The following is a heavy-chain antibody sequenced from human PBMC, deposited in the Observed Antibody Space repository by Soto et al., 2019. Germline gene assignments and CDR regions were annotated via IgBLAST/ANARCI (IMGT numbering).Heavy chain of an antibody. CDR3: ARQVVDGAVAGSGSFDY. Sequence: PSETLSLTCTVSGGSISSTSYYWVWIRQPPGKGLEWIGTFYYSGSTYYNPSLKSRVTISVDTSENQFSLKLSSVTAADTAVYYCARQVVDGAVAGSGSFDYWAQGTLVTVSS. J-gene: IGHJ4*02. CDR2: FYYSGST. CDR1: GGSISSTSYY. V-gene: IGHV4-39*01. D-gene: IGHD3-10*01.